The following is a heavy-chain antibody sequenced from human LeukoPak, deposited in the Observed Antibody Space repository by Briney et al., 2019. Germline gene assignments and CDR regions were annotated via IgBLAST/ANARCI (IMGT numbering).Heavy chain of an antibody. CDR2: IYTSGST. CDR1: GGSISSYY. V-gene: IGHV4-4*07. CDR3: ARGRYYYDSSGYSRDYYYYYGMDV. Sequence: SETLSLTCTVSGGSISSYYWSWIRQPAGKGLEWIGRIYTSGSTNHNPSLKSRVTMSVDTSKNQFSLKLSSVTAADTAVYYCARGRYYYDSSGYSRDYYYYYGMDVWGQGTTVTVSS. D-gene: IGHD3-22*01. J-gene: IGHJ6*02.